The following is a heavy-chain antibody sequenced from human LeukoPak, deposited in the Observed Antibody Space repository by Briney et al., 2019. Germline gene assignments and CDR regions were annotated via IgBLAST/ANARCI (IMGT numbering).Heavy chain of an antibody. J-gene: IGHJ3*01. CDR2: IYHSGST. D-gene: IGHD3-22*01. Sequence: SGTLSLTCAVSGGSISSSNWWSWVRQPPGKGLEWIGEIYHSGSTNYNLSLKSRVTISVDTSKNQFSLKLSSVTAADTAVYYCARVLIPQGWGAFYSDSSGAFDLWGQGTMVTVSS. CDR1: GGSISSSNW. CDR3: ARVLIPQGWGAFYSDSSGAFDL. V-gene: IGHV4-4*02.